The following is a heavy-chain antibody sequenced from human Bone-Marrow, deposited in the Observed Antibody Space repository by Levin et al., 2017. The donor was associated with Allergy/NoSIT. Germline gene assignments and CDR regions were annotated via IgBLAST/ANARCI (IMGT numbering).Heavy chain of an antibody. Sequence: LRLSCTFSGFSLSTSGMRVSWIRQPPGKALEWLARIDWDGDNFYSTSLKTRLSISKDTSKNQVVLTLTNMDPVDTATYYCARISSRDCTSTSCHFDYWGQGTLVAVSS. D-gene: IGHD2-2*01. CDR1: GFSLSTSGMR. CDR2: IDWDGDN. J-gene: IGHJ4*02. CDR3: ARISSRDCTSTSCHFDY. V-gene: IGHV2-70*04.